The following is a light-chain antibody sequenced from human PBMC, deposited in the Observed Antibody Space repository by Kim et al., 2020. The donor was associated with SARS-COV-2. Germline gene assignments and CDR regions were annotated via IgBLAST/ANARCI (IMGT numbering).Light chain of an antibody. CDR2: LAS. J-gene: IGKJ2*01. V-gene: IGKV1-5*03. Sequence: SASVGDRVTITCRASESISNWLAWYQQKPGKAPNLLIYLASTLESGVPSRCSGSGSGTEFTLTITSLQPDDFATYYCQHYIRFPYTFGQGTKLEI. CDR1: ESISNW. CDR3: QHYIRFPYT.